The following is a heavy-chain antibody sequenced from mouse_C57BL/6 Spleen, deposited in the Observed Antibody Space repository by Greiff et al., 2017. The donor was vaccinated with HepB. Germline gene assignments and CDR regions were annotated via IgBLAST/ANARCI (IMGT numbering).Heavy chain of an antibody. V-gene: IGHV1-82*01. Sequence: VQLQQSGPELVKPGASVKISCKASGYAFSSSWMNWVKQRPGKGLEWIGRIYPGDGDTNYNGKFKGKATLTADKSSSTAYMQLSSLTSEDSAVYCCARLGDDYVFDYWGQGTTLTVSS. CDR3: ARLGDDYVFDY. CDR1: GYAFSSSW. J-gene: IGHJ2*01. D-gene: IGHD2-4*01. CDR2: IYPGDGDT.